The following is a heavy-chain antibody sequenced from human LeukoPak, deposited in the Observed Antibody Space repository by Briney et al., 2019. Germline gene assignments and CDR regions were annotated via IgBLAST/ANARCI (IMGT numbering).Heavy chain of an antibody. CDR3: AKGKFGDPLNY. CDR2: ISGSGDRT. V-gene: IGHV3-23*01. J-gene: IGHJ4*02. Sequence: GGSLRLSCATSGFTFDYYGMNWVRQAAGKGLEWVSSISGSGDRTCYADSVKGRFTISRDNSKNTLYLQMSSLRAEDTALYFRAKGKFGDPLNYWGQGTLVTVSS. D-gene: IGHD3-10*01. CDR1: GFTFDYYG.